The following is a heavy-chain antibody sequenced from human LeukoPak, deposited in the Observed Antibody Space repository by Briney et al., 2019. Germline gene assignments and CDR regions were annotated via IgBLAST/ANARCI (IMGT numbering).Heavy chain of an antibody. CDR3: AASSGYWSLGY. Sequence: SETLSLTCTVSGYSISSGYYWGWIRQPPGKGLEWIGSIYHSGSTYYNPSLKSRVTISVDTSKNQFSLKLSSVTAADTAVYYCAASSGYWSLGYWGQGTLVTVSS. CDR2: IYHSGST. CDR1: GYSISSGYY. J-gene: IGHJ4*02. V-gene: IGHV4-38-2*02. D-gene: IGHD3-22*01.